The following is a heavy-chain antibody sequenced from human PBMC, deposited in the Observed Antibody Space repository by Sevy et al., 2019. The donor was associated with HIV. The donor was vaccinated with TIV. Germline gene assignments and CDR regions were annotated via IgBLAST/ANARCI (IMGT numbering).Heavy chain of an antibody. CDR2: IYSGNST. J-gene: IGHJ6*02. D-gene: IGHD4-17*01. CDR1: GFTVSSNY. CDR3: ARGSTDRYYGMDV. V-gene: IGHV3-66*01. Sequence: GGSLRLSCAASGFTVSSNYMSWVRQAPGKGLEWVSVIYSGNSTYYADSVKGRFTISRDNSKNTLYLQMNSLGAEDTAVYYCARGSTDRYYGMDVWGQGTTVTVSS.